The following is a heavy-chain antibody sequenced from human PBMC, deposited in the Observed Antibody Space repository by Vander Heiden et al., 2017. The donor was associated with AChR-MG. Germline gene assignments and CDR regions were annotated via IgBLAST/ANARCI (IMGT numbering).Heavy chain of an antibody. J-gene: IGHJ4*02. Sequence: EVQLAASGAAVKKPGESLKISCKGFGYSFTNDWIGGVRQRPGKGLEWVGIIYPGDSDARYSPSFQGQVTISADKSISTAYLQWNSLKASDTAMYYCARLTGGFEYWGQGTLVTVSS. D-gene: IGHD2-8*02. CDR1: GYSFTNDW. V-gene: IGHV5-51*03. CDR3: ARLTGGFEY. CDR2: IYPGDSDA.